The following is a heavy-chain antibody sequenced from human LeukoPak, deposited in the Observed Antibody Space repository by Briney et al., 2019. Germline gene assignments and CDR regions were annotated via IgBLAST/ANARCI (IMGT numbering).Heavy chain of an antibody. CDR3: AREGYSSGRYGSLGY. V-gene: IGHV4-59*01. J-gene: IGHJ4*02. Sequence: SETLSLTCTVSGGSISSYYWSWIRQPPGKGLEWIGYIYYSGSTNYNPSLKSRVTISVDTSKNQFSLKLSPVTAADTAVYYCAREGYSSGRYGSLGYWGQGTLVTVSS. CDR2: IYYSGST. CDR1: GGSISSYY. D-gene: IGHD6-19*01.